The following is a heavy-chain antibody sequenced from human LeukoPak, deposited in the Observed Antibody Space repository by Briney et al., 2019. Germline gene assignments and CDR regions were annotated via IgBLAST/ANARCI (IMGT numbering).Heavy chain of an antibody. CDR3: AELGITMIGGV. CDR2: ILYDGSNK. J-gene: IGHJ6*04. Sequence: GSLRLSCAGSGFTFNSYGIHWVRQVPGKGLEWVAFILYDGSNKYYADSVKGRFTISRDNSKNTLYLQMNSLRTEDTAVYYCAELGITMIGGVWGKGTTVTISS. V-gene: IGHV3-30*02. D-gene: IGHD3-10*02. CDR1: GFTFNSYG.